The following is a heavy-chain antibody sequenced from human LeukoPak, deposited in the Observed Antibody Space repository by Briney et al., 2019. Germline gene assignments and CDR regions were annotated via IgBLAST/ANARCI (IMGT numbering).Heavy chain of an antibody. CDR3: ARFRRPVRGVIITPTEPHLDY. J-gene: IGHJ4*02. CDR1: GGSISSYY. CDR2: IYYSGST. V-gene: IGHV4-59*01. D-gene: IGHD3-10*01. Sequence: SETLSLTCTVSGGSISSYYWSWIRQPPGQGLEWFGYIYYSGSTNYNPSLNSPVTISVDTSKNQFSLKLSSVTAADTAVYSCARFRRPVRGVIITPTEPHLDYWGQGNLVTVSS.